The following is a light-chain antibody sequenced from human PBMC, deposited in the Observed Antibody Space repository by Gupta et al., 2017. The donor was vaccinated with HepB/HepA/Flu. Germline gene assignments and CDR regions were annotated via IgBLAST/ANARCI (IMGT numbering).Light chain of an antibody. Sequence: LTQPPSVSVDPVKTASITSSVDKLGDNYACWFQQKPCQPPVLVIYKYSTRPSGIPARFSGSNSGNTATLTISGTQAMDEDDYYCQAWDSSTPVFGGGTMPTVL. CDR1: KLGDNY. CDR2: KYS. CDR3: QAWDSSTPV. J-gene: IGLJ2*01. V-gene: IGLV3-1*01.